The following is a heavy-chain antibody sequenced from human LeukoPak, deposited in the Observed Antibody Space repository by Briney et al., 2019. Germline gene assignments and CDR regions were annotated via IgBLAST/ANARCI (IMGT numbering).Heavy chain of an antibody. CDR2: INGDGSTT. D-gene: IGHD3-22*01. Sequence: GGSLRLSCAASGFTFSKYWMHWVRQVPGKGLVWVSLINGDGSTTNYADFVEGRFTISRDNAKNTLSLQVNSLRAEDTAVYYCATGNYYDSRGYYTFGYWGQGTLVTVSS. V-gene: IGHV3-74*01. CDR1: GFTFSKYW. J-gene: IGHJ1*01. CDR3: ATGNYYDSRGYYTFGY.